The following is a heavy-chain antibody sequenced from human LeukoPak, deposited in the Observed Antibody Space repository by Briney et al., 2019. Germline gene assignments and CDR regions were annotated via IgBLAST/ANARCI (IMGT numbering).Heavy chain of an antibody. CDR1: GYTFTSYG. V-gene: IGHV1-18*01. J-gene: IGHJ4*02. CDR2: ISAYNGNT. CDR3: ARDPRTRGGYDFWSGYYTEYFDY. Sequence: GESLKISCKASGYTFTSYGISWVRQAPGQGLEWMGWISAYNGNTNYAQKLQGRVTMTTDTSTSTAYMELRSLRSDDTAVYYCARDPRTRGGYDFWSGYYTEYFDYWGQGTLVTVSS. D-gene: IGHD3-3*01.